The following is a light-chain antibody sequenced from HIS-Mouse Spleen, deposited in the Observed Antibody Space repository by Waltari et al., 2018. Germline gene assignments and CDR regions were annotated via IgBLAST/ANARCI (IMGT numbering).Light chain of an antibody. V-gene: IGLV2-14*03. CDR2: YGS. J-gene: IGLJ2*01. CDR3: SSYTSSSFNVV. CDR1: SSDVGGYNY. Sequence: QSALTQPASVSGSPGQSITISCTGTSSDVGGYNYVSWYQQHPGKAPKPMIYYGSNRPSGVFNRFSGAKSGNTASLTSSGLQAEEEADYYCSSYTSSSFNVVFGGGTKLTVL.